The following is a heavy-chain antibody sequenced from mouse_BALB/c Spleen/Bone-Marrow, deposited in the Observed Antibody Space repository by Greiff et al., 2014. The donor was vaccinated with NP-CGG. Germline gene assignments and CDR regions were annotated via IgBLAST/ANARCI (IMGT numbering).Heavy chain of an antibody. Sequence: EVQLQQSGAELVKPGASVKLSCTASGFNIKDTYIHWVKQRPEQGLEWIGRIDPANVNTKYDPKFQGQATIPADTSYNTVYLQLSSLKSEDTAMYYCARHKLGTYFDYWGQGTTLTVSS. J-gene: IGHJ2*01. CDR3: ARHKLGTYFDY. CDR2: IDPANVNT. D-gene: IGHD3-1*01. CDR1: GFNIKDTY. V-gene: IGHV14-3*02.